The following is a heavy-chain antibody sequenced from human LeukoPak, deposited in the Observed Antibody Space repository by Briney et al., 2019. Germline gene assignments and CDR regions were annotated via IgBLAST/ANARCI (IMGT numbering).Heavy chain of an antibody. J-gene: IGHJ3*02. V-gene: IGHV5-51*01. CDR3: ARPAYCSSTSCYGNWCAFDI. D-gene: IGHD2-2*01. Sequence: GGALQISCMGSGYSFTSYWIGWVGPMTGKGLEWMGIIYPGDSDTRYSPSFQGQVTTSADKSISTAYLQWRSLKASDAAMYYCARPAYCSSTSCYGNWCAFDICGQGTMVTVSS. CDR1: GYSFTSYW. CDR2: IYPGDSDT.